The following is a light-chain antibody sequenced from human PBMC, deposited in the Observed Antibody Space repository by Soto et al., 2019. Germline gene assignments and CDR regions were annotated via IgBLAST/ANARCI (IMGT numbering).Light chain of an antibody. CDR2: EGT. Sequence: QSVLTQPASVSGSPGQSITISCTRANTDVGSYNLVSWYQQLPGKTPKLMIYEGTKRPSGVSNRFSGSKSGNTASLTISGLQAEDEADYYCCSYAGSSTFLFGGGTQLTVL. V-gene: IGLV2-23*03. CDR1: NTDVGSYNL. J-gene: IGLJ2*01. CDR3: CSYAGSSTFL.